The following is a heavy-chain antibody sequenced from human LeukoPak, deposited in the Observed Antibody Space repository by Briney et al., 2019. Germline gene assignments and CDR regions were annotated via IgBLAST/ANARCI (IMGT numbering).Heavy chain of an antibody. Sequence: SETLSLTCTVSGGSIMVAAYSWSWIRQPPGKGLEWIGYIYYSGRTYYNPSLKSRVTISLDRSKNQFSLKLSSVTAVDTAVYFCARGYGDNSGAFDIWGQGTLVTVSS. CDR3: ARGYGDNSGAFDI. V-gene: IGHV4-30-2*01. J-gene: IGHJ3*02. CDR2: IYYSGRT. D-gene: IGHD4-23*01. CDR1: GGSIMVAAYS.